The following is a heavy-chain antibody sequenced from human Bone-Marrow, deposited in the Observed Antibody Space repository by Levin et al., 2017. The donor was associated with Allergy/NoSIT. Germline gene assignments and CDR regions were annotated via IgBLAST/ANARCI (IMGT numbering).Heavy chain of an antibody. CDR1: GYTFSGHG. CDR2: IWYDASKK. Sequence: LPGGSLRLSCAASGYTFSGHGMNWVRQVPGKGLEWVALIWYDASKKYYADSVEGRFIISRDNSRNRLYLDMNTLRAEDTAVYYCARLRGACSGAKCFLDLWGQGTPVTVSS. J-gene: IGHJ5*02. D-gene: IGHD2-15*01. V-gene: IGHV3-33*03. CDR3: ARLRGACSGAKCFLDL.